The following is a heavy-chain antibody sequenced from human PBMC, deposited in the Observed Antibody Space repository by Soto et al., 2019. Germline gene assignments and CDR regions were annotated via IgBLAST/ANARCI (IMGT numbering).Heavy chain of an antibody. J-gene: IGHJ4*02. CDR2: IYYSGST. CDR3: ARAHPTDRAYDY. D-gene: IGHD4-17*01. CDR1: GGSIGSGGYS. Sequence: PLETLSLTCAVSGGSIGSGGYSRSWIRQPPGKGLEWIGYIYYSGSTYYNPSLKSRVTISVDTSKNQFSLKLSSVTAADTAVYYCARAHPTDRAYDYWGQGTLVTVSS. V-gene: IGHV4-61*08.